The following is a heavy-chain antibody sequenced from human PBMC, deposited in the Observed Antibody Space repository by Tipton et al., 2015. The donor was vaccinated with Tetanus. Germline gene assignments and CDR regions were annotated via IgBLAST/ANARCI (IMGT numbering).Heavy chain of an antibody. CDR2: ISYDGSHE. Sequence: SLRLSCAASGFSFSSFAMHWFRQAPGKGLEWLTVISYDGSHEIHADSVKGRFIISRDNSKNTLYLQMNSLRADDTAVYYCAKSVGSTGLYGMDVWGQGTTVTVSS. V-gene: IGHV3-30-3*02. J-gene: IGHJ6*02. D-gene: IGHD1-26*01. CDR3: AKSVGSTGLYGMDV. CDR1: GFSFSSFA.